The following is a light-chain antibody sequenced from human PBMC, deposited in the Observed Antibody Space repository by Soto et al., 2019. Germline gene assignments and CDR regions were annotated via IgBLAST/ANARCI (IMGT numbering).Light chain of an antibody. CDR1: QDIANY. J-gene: IGKJ3*01. Sequence: DIQMTQSPSSLSASVGARVTITCRASQDIANYLAWYQQRPGKVPNLLIYHASTLQSGVPSRFSGSGSGTDFTPPTSSLQPEDVSTYYCQKYNSAVFTFGPGTKVDI. CDR3: QKYNSAVFT. CDR2: HAS. V-gene: IGKV1-27*01.